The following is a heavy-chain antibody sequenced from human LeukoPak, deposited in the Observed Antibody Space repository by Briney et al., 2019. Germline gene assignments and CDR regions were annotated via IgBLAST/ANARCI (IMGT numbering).Heavy chain of an antibody. V-gene: IGHV1-2*02. D-gene: IGHD3-10*01. CDR2: INPNSGGI. J-gene: IGHJ6*02. CDR1: GYTFTGYY. Sequence: ASVKVSCRASGYTFTGYYMHWVRQAPGEGLEWMGWINPNSGGINYAQKFQGRVTMTRDTSISTGYMELSRLRSDDTAVYYCARGRATIVRGVPFFGPGGMDVLGQGTTVTVSS. CDR3: ARGRATIVRGVPFFGPGGMDV.